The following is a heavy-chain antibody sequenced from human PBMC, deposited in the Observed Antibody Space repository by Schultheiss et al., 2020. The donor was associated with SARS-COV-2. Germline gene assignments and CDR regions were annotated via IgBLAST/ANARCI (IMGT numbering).Heavy chain of an antibody. V-gene: IGHV4-59*01. Sequence: GSLRLSCTVSGGSISSYYWSWIRQPPGKGLEWIRYIYYSGSTNYNPSLKSRVTISVDTSKNQFSLKLSSVTAADTAVYYCARGGLSYGMDVWGQGTTVTFSS. CDR1: GGSISSYY. CDR3: ARGGLSYGMDV. J-gene: IGHJ6*02. D-gene: IGHD3/OR15-3a*01. CDR2: IYYSGST.